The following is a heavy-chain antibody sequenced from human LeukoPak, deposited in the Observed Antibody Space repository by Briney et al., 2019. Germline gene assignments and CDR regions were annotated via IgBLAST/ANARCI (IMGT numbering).Heavy chain of an antibody. CDR2: IYPGDSDT. CDR3: ARTSCSGGSCYGSFDI. D-gene: IGHD2-15*01. J-gene: IGHJ3*02. CDR1: GYSFTSYW. V-gene: IGHV5-51*01. Sequence: GGSLKISCKGSGYSFTSYWIGWVRQLPGKGLEWMGIIYPGDSDTRHSPSFQGQVTISADKSISTAYLQWSSLKASDTAMYYCARTSCSGGSCYGSFDIWGQGTMVTVSS.